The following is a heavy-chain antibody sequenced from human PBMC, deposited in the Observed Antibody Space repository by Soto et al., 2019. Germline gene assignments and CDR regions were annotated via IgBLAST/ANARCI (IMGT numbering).Heavy chain of an antibody. CDR3: ARNRGSSKPYYFDS. J-gene: IGHJ4*02. Sequence: PSETLSLTCAVYGGSFSGYYWSWIRQPPGKGLEWIGEINHSGSTNQNPSLKSRVTISVDTSRNQFSLNLTSVTAADTAVYYCARNRGSSKPYYFDSWGQGILVTVSS. V-gene: IGHV4-34*01. CDR1: GGSFSGYY. D-gene: IGHD1-26*01. CDR2: INHSGST.